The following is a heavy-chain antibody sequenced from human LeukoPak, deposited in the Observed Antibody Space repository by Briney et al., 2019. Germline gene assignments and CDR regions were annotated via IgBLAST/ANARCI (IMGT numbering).Heavy chain of an antibody. CDR2: ISSSSSYI. CDR3: ARDTSYGSSGLDY. Sequence: PGGSLRLSCAASGFTFNTYTMNWVRQAPGRGLEWVSSISSSSSYIYYADSVKGRFTISRDNAKNSLFLQMNSLRAEDTAVYYCARDTSYGSSGLDYWGQGTLVTVSS. CDR1: GFTFNTYT. V-gene: IGHV3-21*01. J-gene: IGHJ4*02. D-gene: IGHD3-22*01.